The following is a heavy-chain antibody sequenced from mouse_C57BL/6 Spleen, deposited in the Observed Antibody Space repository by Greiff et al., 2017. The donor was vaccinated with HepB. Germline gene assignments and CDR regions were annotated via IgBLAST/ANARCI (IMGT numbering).Heavy chain of an antibody. V-gene: IGHV1-52*01. D-gene: IGHD1-1*01. J-gene: IGHJ2*01. CDR3: ARATVVAGNSLAN. Sequence: VQLQQSGAELVRPGSSVKLSCKASGYTFTSYWMHWVKQRPIQGLEWIGNIDPSDSETHYNQKFKDKATLTVDKSSSTAYMQLSSLTSEDSAVYYWARATVVAGNSLANGGKGTTLPVSS. CDR2: IDPSDSET. CDR1: GYTFTSYW.